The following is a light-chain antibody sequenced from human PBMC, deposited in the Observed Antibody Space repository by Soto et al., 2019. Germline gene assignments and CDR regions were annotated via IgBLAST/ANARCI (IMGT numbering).Light chain of an antibody. CDR3: SSYTNTLGV. J-gene: IGLJ3*02. CDR2: DVA. Sequence: HSALTQPASVSGSPGQSITISCTGTSSDIGSYNYVSWYQQHPGKAPKLIIYDVASRPSGVSDRFSGSKSGNTASLTISGLQAEDEADYSCSSYTNTLGVFGGGTKLTVL. V-gene: IGLV2-14*03. CDR1: SSDIGSYNY.